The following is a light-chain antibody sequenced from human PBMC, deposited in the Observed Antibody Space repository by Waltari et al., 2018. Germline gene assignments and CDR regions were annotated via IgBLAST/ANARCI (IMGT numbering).Light chain of an antibody. CDR1: QSISSW. CDR3: QQYNSYSWT. CDR2: KAS. Sequence: DIQMTQSPSTLSASVDDRVTLTCRASQSISSWLAWYQQKPGKAPKLLIYKASSLESGVPSRFSGSGSGTEFTLTISSLQPDDFATYYCQQYNSYSWTFGQGTKVEIK. J-gene: IGKJ1*01. V-gene: IGKV1-5*03.